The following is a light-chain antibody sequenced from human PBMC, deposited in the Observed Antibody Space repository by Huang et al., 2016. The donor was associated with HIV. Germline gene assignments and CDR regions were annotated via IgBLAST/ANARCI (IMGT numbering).Light chain of an antibody. Sequence: DIIMTQSPDSLAVSLCERATLNCRSSQSVYSSSTSKDYMAWFQQKPGQPHRLLLFWASTREAGVPDRFSGSGSGTHFTLTIANLEAEDAAIYYCQQYYSSPQTFGQGTRVEVK. CDR2: WAS. CDR1: QSVYSSSTSKDY. J-gene: IGKJ1*01. V-gene: IGKV4-1*01. CDR3: QQYYSSPQT.